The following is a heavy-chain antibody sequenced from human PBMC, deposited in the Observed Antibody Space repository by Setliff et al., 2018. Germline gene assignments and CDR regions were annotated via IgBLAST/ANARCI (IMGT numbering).Heavy chain of an antibody. CDR1: GHSIRSGISY. D-gene: IGHD3-16*01. V-gene: IGHV4-61*02. CDR2: VYSTGGST. J-gene: IGHJ1*01. Sequence: PSETLSLTCTVSGHSIRSGISYWSWIRPPAGQGLQWIGCVYSTGGSTNYHPPLKSRVTIPLDTSKNQFPLKLTSVTAADTAVYYCARNEDWGSPPEHFQYWGLGTLVTVSS. CDR3: ARNEDWGSPPEHFQY.